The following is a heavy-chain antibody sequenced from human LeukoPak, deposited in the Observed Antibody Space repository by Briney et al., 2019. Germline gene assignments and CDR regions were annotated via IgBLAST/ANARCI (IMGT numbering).Heavy chain of an antibody. J-gene: IGHJ4*02. D-gene: IGHD2-2*01. CDR1: GFTFDDYA. CDR2: ISGDGGST. Sequence: GGSLRLSCAASGFTFDDYAMHWVRQAPGKGLEWVSLISGDGGSTYYADSVKGRFTISRDNSTNSMYLQMNSLRTEDPALYYCAKAMVVPAAKENYFDYWGQGTLVTVSS. CDR3: AKAMVVPAAKENYFDY. V-gene: IGHV3-43*02.